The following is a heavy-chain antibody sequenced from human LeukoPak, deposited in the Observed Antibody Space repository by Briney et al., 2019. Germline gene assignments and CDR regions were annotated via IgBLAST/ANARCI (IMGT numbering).Heavy chain of an antibody. Sequence: GGSLRLSCGASGFTFRAYWMTWIRQAPGKGLEWVSYISSSGSTIYYADSVKGRFTISRDNAKNSLYLQMNSLRAEDTAVYYCARGAPTWIQLWLLDYWGQGTLVTVSS. CDR1: GFTFRAYW. J-gene: IGHJ4*02. CDR2: ISSSGSTI. V-gene: IGHV3-11*01. CDR3: ARGAPTWIQLWLLDY. D-gene: IGHD5-18*01.